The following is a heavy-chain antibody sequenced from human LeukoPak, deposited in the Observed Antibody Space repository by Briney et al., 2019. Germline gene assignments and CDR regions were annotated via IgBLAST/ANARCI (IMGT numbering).Heavy chain of an antibody. D-gene: IGHD6-13*01. CDR2: INHSGST. V-gene: IGHV4-34*01. J-gene: IGHJ4*02. CDR3: ARGGRRTAAAGKNFDY. Sequence: SETLSLTCAVYGGSFSGYYWNWIRQPPGKGLEWIGEINHSGSTNYNPSLKSRVTISVDTSKNQFSLKLSSVTAADTAVYYCARGGRRTAAAGKNFDYWGQGTLVTVSS. CDR1: GGSFSGYY.